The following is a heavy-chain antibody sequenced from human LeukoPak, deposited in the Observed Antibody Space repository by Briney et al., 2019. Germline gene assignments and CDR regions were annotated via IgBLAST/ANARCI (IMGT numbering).Heavy chain of an antibody. CDR1: GFTFSSYW. CDR3: ARDVRMVRGGDIDY. D-gene: IGHD3-10*01. V-gene: IGHV3-7*01. Sequence: PGGSLRLSCAASGFTFSSYWMSWVRQAPGKGLEWVANIKQDGREKYYVDSVKGRFTISRDNAKNSLYLQMNSLRAEDTAVYYCARDVRMVRGGDIDYWGQGTLVTVSS. J-gene: IGHJ4*02. CDR2: IKQDGREK.